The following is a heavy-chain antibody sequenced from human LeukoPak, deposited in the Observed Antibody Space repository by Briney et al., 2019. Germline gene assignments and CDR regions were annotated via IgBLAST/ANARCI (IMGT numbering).Heavy chain of an antibody. D-gene: IGHD2-15*01. CDR2: ISYDGSNK. CDR1: GFTFSSYG. Sequence: GGSLRLSCAASGFTFSSYGMHWVRQAPGKGLEWVAVISYDGSNKYYADSVKGRFTISRDNSKNTLYLQMNSLRAEDTAVYYCAKGSSGDQEAIFDYWGQGTLVTVSS. J-gene: IGHJ4*02. V-gene: IGHV3-30*18. CDR3: AKGSSGDQEAIFDY.